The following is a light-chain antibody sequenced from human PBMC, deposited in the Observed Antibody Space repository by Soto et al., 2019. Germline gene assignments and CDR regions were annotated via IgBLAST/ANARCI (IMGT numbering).Light chain of an antibody. CDR1: SSNIGAGYD. J-gene: IGLJ1*01. Sequence: QSVLTQPPSVSGAPGQRVTISCTGSSSNIGAGYDVHWYQHLPGTAPKLLIYGNSNRPSGVPDRFSGSKSGNTASLTISGLQAEDEADYYCSSYTAGGTIFGTGTKVTVL. V-gene: IGLV1-40*01. CDR3: SSYTAGGTI. CDR2: GNS.